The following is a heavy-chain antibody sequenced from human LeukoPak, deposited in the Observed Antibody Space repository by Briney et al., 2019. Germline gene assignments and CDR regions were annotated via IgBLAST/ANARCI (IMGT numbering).Heavy chain of an antibody. V-gene: IGHV3-9*01. D-gene: IGHD6-13*01. Sequence: GGSLRLSCAASGFTFDDYAMHWVRQAPGKGLEWVSGISWNSGSIGYADSVRGRFTISRDNAKNSLYLQMNSLRAEDTALYYCARGLSIAAAGDAFDIWGQGTMVTVSS. J-gene: IGHJ3*02. CDR1: GFTFDDYA. CDR2: ISWNSGSI. CDR3: ARGLSIAAAGDAFDI.